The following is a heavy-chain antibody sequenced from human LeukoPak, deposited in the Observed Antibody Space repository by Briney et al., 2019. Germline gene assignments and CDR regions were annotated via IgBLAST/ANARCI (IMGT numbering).Heavy chain of an antibody. D-gene: IGHD5-18*01. Sequence: SETLSLTCTVSGGSISSYYWSWIRQPPGKGLEWIGSIYYSGSTYYNPSLKSRVTISVDTSKNQFSLKLSSVTAADTAVYYCARDRPRLRGYTYGYYYYMDVWGKGTTVTVSS. CDR1: GGSISSYY. CDR2: IYYSGST. V-gene: IGHV4-39*07. CDR3: ARDRPRLRGYTYGYYYYMDV. J-gene: IGHJ6*03.